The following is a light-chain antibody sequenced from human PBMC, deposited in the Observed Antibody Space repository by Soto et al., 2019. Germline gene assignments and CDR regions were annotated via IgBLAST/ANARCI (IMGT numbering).Light chain of an antibody. CDR3: QQYTHWPPWT. J-gene: IGKJ1*01. CDR2: AAS. V-gene: IGKV3-15*01. CDR1: QSVSSD. Sequence: EIVMTQSPATLSVSPGERATLSCRASQSVSSDLAWYQQKPGQSPRLLIYAASNRATGIPARFSGSGSGTEFTLTISSLQSEDFAVNYCQQYTHWPPWTFGQGTKVEVK.